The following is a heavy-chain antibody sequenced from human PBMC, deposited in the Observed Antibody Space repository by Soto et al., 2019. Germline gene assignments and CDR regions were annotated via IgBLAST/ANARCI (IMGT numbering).Heavy chain of an antibody. CDR2: ISHDGNNK. Sequence: PGGSLRLSCAASGFTFNKYGIHWVRQAPGKGLEWVAVISHDGNNKYYGDSAKGRFTISRDNSKNTVYMQMSSLRGEDTAVYYCAKAQGIAAAGTVFGFFDYWGQGTLVTVSS. CDR3: AKAQGIAAAGTVFGFFDY. J-gene: IGHJ4*02. CDR1: GFTFNKYG. D-gene: IGHD6-13*01. V-gene: IGHV3-30*18.